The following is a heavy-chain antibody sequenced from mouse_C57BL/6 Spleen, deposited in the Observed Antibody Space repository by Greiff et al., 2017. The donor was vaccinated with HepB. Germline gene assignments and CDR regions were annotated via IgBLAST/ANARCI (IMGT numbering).Heavy chain of an antibody. V-gene: IGHV1-82*01. CDR3: ARGGYDWFAY. Sequence: QVQLQQSGPELVKPGASVKISCKASGYAFSSSWMNWVKQRPGKGLECIGRIYPGDGDTNYNGKFKGKATLTADKSSSTAYMQLSSLTSEDSAVYFCARGGYDWFAYWGQGTLVTVSA. D-gene: IGHD2-2*01. J-gene: IGHJ3*01. CDR2: IYPGDGDT. CDR1: GYAFSSSW.